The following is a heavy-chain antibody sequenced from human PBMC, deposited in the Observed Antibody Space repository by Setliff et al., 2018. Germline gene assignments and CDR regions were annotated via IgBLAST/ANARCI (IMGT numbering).Heavy chain of an antibody. CDR3: ARGLNTESWTPLY. J-gene: IGHJ4*02. Sequence: PSETLSLTCAVSGASFSDYYWTWIRQSPGKGLEWIGHILTTGSTNYNPSLKSRIAISADTSRDRFSLRLTSVTAADTAIYYCARGLNTESWTPLYWSPGTRVTVSS. CDR2: ILTTGST. CDR1: GASFSDYY. D-gene: IGHD2-15*01. V-gene: IGHV4-4*08.